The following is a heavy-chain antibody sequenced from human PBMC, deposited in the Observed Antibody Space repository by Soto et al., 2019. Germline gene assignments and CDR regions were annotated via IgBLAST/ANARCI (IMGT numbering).Heavy chain of an antibody. J-gene: IGHJ4*02. V-gene: IGHV1-18*01. D-gene: IGHD3-22*01. Sequence: QVQLVQSGAEVKKPGASVKVSCKASGYTFTTYGMSWVRQAPGQGLDWMGWISTYNGNTKYAERLQGRVTMTTDTATSTAYMELRSLRSDDTDVYYCARGPTDYYDSSGNYFLDYWGQGTLVTVSS. CDR3: ARGPTDYYDSSGNYFLDY. CDR2: ISTYNGNT. CDR1: GYTFTTYG.